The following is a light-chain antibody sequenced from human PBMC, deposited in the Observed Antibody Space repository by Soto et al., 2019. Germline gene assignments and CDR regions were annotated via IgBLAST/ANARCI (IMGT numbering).Light chain of an antibody. CDR1: QSIRNY. CDR3: QQTYSSPPGA. J-gene: IGKJ1*01. Sequence: DIQMTQSPSSLSASVGDRVTITCRASQSIRNYLNWYQQKPGKAPKVLIYTASSLQSGAPSRFSGSGSGTDFTLSIGRLQPEDFATYYCQQTYSSPPGAVGQGTNVDSK. V-gene: IGKV1-39*01. CDR2: TAS.